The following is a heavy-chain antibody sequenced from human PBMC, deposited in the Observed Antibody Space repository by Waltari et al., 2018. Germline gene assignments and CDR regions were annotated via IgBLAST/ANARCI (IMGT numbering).Heavy chain of an antibody. CDR2: INPNSGGT. D-gene: IGHD3-3*01. J-gene: IGHJ5*02. CDR1: GYTFTGYY. CDR3: ARGRYYDFWSGYTLPNNWFDP. V-gene: IGHV1-2*06. Sequence: QVQLVQSGAEVKKPGASVKVSCKASGYTFTGYYMHWLRPAPGQGLEWMGRINPNSGGTNYAQKFQGRVTMTRDTSISTAYMELSRLRSDDTAVYYCARGRYYDFWSGYTLPNNWFDPWGQGTLVTVSS.